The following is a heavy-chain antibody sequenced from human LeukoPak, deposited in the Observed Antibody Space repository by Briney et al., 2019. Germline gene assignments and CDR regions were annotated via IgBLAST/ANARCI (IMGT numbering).Heavy chain of an antibody. Sequence: LETLSLTCTVSGGSINSYYWSWIRQPPGKGLEWIGYIYYSGSTNYNPSLKSRVTISIDTSKNQFSLKLNSVTAADTAVYYCARGLYGSTKWTQGYWGQGTLVTVSS. D-gene: IGHD1-26*01. CDR2: IYYSGST. V-gene: IGHV4-59*01. J-gene: IGHJ4*02. CDR1: GGSINSYY. CDR3: ARGLYGSTKWTQGY.